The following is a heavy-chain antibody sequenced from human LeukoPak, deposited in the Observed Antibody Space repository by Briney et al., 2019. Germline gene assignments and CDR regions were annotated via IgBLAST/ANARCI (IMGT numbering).Heavy chain of an antibody. CDR3: ATPNDAFNM. J-gene: IGHJ3*02. V-gene: IGHV4-4*02. CDR2: IHYRGGT. Sequence: PSGTLSLTCAVSGGSISNENWWSWVRQPSGKGLEWIGEIHYRGGTNYNPSLRSRVTISVDTSKNQFSLKMTSVTAADTAVYYCATPNDAFNMWGQGTMVTVSS. CDR1: GGSISNENW.